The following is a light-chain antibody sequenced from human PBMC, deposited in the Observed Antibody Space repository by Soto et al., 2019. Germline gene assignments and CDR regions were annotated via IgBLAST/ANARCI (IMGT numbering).Light chain of an antibody. CDR2: EVN. J-gene: IGLJ1*01. CDR3: CSYAGTVAYV. V-gene: IGLV2-23*02. Sequence: QSVLTQPASVSGSPGQSITISCAGTGSDVGAYNLVSWYQQHPGKATKLIICEVNTRPSGISNRFSGSKSGDTASLTISGLQAVDEADYFCCSYAGTVAYVFGTGTKVTVL. CDR1: GSDVGAYNL.